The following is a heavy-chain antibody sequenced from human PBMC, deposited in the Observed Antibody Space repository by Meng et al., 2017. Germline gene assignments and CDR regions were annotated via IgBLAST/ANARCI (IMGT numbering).Heavy chain of an antibody. CDR1: GFTFSSYE. CDR3: ARESATSGDAFDI. Sequence: GGSLRLSCAASGFTFSSYEMNWVRQAPGKGLEWVSYISSSGSTIYYADSVKGRFTISRDNAKNSLYLQMNGLRAEDTAVYYCARESATSGDAFDIWGQGTMVTVSS. CDR2: ISSSGSTI. D-gene: IGHD7-27*01. J-gene: IGHJ3*02. V-gene: IGHV3-48*03.